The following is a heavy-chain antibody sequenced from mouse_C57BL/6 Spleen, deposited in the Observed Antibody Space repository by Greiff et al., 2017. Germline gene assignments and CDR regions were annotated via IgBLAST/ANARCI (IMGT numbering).Heavy chain of an antibody. J-gene: IGHJ2*01. CDR2: IDPSDSET. CDR1: GYTFTSYW. CDR3: ARRYYGSSPFDY. D-gene: IGHD1-1*01. V-gene: IGHV1-52*01. Sequence: VKLQESGAELVRPGSSVKLSCKASGYTFTSYWMHWVKQRPIQGLEWIGNIDPSDSETHYNQKFKDKATLTVDKSSSTAYMQLSSLTSEDSAVYYCARRYYGSSPFDYWGQGTTLTVSS.